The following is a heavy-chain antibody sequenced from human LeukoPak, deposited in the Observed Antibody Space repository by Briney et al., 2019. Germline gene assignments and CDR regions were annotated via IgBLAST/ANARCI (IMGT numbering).Heavy chain of an antibody. J-gene: IGHJ6*04. CDR2: IYYSGST. CDR3: ARTYGSGSFVWDGMDV. Sequence: SESLSLTCTVSGGSISSGGYDSSWIRQHPGKGLEWIGYIYYSGSTYYNPSLKSRVTISVDTSKNQFSLKLSSVTAADTAVYYCARTYGSGSFVWDGMDVWGKGTTVTVSS. V-gene: IGHV4-31*03. D-gene: IGHD3-10*01. CDR1: GGSISSGGYD.